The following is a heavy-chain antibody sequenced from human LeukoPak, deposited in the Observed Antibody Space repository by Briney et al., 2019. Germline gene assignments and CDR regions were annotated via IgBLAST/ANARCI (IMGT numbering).Heavy chain of an antibody. D-gene: IGHD3-22*01. CDR1: GYSFTSYW. J-gene: IGHJ4*02. CDR2: IYPGDSDT. Sequence: PGESLKISCKGSGYSFTSYWIGCVRPMPGKGLEWMGIIYPGDSDTRYSPSFQGQVTISADKSISTAYLQWSSLKASDTAMYYCARRDNYDTIGYPDYWGQGTLVTVSS. V-gene: IGHV5-51*01. CDR3: ARRDNYDTIGYPDY.